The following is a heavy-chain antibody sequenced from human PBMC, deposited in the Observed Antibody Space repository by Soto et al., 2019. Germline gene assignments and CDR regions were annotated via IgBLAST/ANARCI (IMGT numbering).Heavy chain of an antibody. J-gene: IGHJ4*02. Sequence: QEQVVQSGPAMKEPGSSVKVSCRASGIMSSGYGFSWVRQAPGQGLEWVGMINPILDSTHYAQNLQGRVSLSFDKSRDTAYLEVTSLRLEDTAIYFCATMKRARLDSWCRGTVVTVSS. CDR1: GIMSSGYG. CDR3: ATMKRARLDS. CDR2: INPILDST. D-gene: IGHD6-25*01. V-gene: IGHV1-69*09.